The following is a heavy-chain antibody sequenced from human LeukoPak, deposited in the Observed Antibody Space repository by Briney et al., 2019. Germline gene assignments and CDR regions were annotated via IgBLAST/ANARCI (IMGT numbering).Heavy chain of an antibody. D-gene: IGHD3-10*01. CDR2: IYYSGST. Sequence: SETLSLTCTVSGGSISSYYWSWIRQPPVKGLEWIGYIYYSGSTNYNPSLKSRVTISVDTSKNQFSLKLSSVTAADTAVYYCARSFYYYGSGSYFDYWGQGTLVTVSS. J-gene: IGHJ4*02. CDR1: GGSISSYY. CDR3: ARSFYYYGSGSYFDY. V-gene: IGHV4-59*08.